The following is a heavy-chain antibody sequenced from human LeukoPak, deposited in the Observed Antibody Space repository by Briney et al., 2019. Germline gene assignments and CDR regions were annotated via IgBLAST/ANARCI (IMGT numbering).Heavy chain of an antibody. CDR3: ARDFNAAAGSYYFDY. CDR1: GGSISSSNW. D-gene: IGHD6-13*01. CDR2: IYHSGST. Sequence: SGTLSLTCAVSGGSISSSNWWSWVRQPPGKGLEWIGEIYHSGSTNYNPSLESRVTISVDKSKNQFSLKLSSVTAADTAVYYCARDFNAAAGSYYFDYWGQGTLVTVSS. J-gene: IGHJ4*02. V-gene: IGHV4-4*02.